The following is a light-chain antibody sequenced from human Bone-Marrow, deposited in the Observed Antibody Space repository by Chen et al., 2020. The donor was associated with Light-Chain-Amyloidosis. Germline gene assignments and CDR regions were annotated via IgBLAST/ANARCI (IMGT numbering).Light chain of an antibody. CDR2: EDD. V-gene: IGLV6-57*01. J-gene: IGLJ3*02. Sequence: NFMLTQPHSVLESPGKTVIISCTRSSGSIAPNYVQLYQQRPGSSPTTVIYEDDQRPSGVQDRFSGSIDRSSNSSSLTISGLRTEDEANYCCQSYQGSSQGVFGGGTKLTVL. CDR1: SGSIAPNY. CDR3: QSYQGSSQGV.